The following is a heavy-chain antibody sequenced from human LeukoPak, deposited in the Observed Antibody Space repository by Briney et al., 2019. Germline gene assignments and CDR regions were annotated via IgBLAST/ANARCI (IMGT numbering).Heavy chain of an antibody. J-gene: IGHJ4*02. CDR2: INPGGGST. CDR3: ARDRTYPTIFGVVTRLNTRNYFDY. Sequence: ASVKVSCKASGYTFTSYYMHWVRQAPGQGLEWMGIINPGGGSTSYAQKFQGRVTMTRDTSTSTVYMELSSLRSEDTAVYYCARDRTYPTIFGVVTRLNTRNYFDYWGQGTLVTVSS. V-gene: IGHV1-46*01. D-gene: IGHD3-3*01. CDR1: GYTFTSYY.